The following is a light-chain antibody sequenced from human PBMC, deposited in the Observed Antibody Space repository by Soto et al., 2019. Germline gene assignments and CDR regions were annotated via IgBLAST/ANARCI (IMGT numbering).Light chain of an antibody. J-gene: IGLJ3*02. CDR2: DVT. Sequence: QSALTQPASVSGSPGQSITIYCSGTSSDIGAHNYVSWYQQHPGKVPELIIYDVTNRPSGVSNRFSGSKSGSTASLTISGLQAGDEADYYCSSYTSNYAVVFGGGTKLTV. V-gene: IGLV2-14*01. CDR3: SSYTSNYAVV. CDR1: SSDIGAHNY.